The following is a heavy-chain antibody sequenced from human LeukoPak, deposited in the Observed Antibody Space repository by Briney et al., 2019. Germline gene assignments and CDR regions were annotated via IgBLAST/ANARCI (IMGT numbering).Heavy chain of an antibody. J-gene: IGHJ4*02. CDR3: ARDRFSSSWYQNDFDY. CDR1: GYTFTSYG. V-gene: IGHV1-18*01. Sequence: ASVKVSCKASGYTFTSYGISWVRQAPGQGLEWMGWISAYNGNTNYAQKLQGRVTMTTDTSTSTAYMELRSLRSDDTAVYYCARDRFSSSWYQNDFDYWGQGTLVTVSS. CDR2: ISAYNGNT. D-gene: IGHD6-13*01.